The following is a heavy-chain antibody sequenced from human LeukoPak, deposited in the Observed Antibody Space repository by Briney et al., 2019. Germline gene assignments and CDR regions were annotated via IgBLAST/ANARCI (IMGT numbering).Heavy chain of an antibody. D-gene: IGHD3-16*01. J-gene: IGHJ6*02. CDR2: INSDGSST. V-gene: IGHV3-74*01. Sequence: GGSLRLSCAASGFTFSSYWMHWVRQAPGKGLVRVSRINSDGSSTSYADSVKGRFTISRDNAKNTLYLQMNSLRAEDTAVYYCARGGGYGMDVWGQGTTVTVSS. CDR1: GFTFSSYW. CDR3: ARGGGYGMDV.